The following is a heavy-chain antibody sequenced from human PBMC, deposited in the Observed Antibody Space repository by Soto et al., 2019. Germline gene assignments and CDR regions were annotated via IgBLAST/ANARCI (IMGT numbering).Heavy chain of an antibody. D-gene: IGHD5-12*01. V-gene: IGHV4-31*03. CDR3: ARGAYDYADY. J-gene: IGHJ4*02. CDR1: GGSISSGGYY. CDR2: IYYSGST. Sequence: SETLSLTCTVSGGSISSGGYYWSWIRQHPGKGLEWIGYIYYSGSTYYNPSLKSRVTISVDTSKNQFSLKLSSVTAADTAVYYGARGAYDYADYWGQGTLVTVSS.